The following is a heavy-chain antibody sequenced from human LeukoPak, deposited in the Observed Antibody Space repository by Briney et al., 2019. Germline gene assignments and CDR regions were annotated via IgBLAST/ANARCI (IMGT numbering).Heavy chain of an antibody. J-gene: IGHJ4*02. CDR1: GYTFTGYY. CDR2: INPNSGGT. D-gene: IGHD2-2*03. CDR3: ARDGYCSSTSCYALDY. Sequence: GASVKVSCKASGYTFTGYYMHWVRQAPGQGLEWMGWINPNSGGTNYAQKLQGRVTMTTDTSTSTAYMELRSLRSDDTAVYYCARDGYCSSTSCYALDYWGQGTLVTVSS. V-gene: IGHV1-2*02.